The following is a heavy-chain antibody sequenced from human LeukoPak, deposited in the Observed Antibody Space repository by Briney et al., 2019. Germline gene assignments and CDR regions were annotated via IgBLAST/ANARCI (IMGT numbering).Heavy chain of an antibody. D-gene: IGHD2-15*01. J-gene: IGHJ4*02. CDR2: ICTGGYT. V-gene: IGHV4-4*07. CDR1: GGSISTYY. CDR3: ATDCSGSSCYPAGFDY. Sequence: SETLSLTCTVSGGSISTYYWNWIRQPAGKGLEWIGRICTGGYTNYNPSVKSRVTMSVDTSKNQFSLKLSSVTAADTAVYYCATDCSGSSCYPAGFDYWGQGILVTVSS.